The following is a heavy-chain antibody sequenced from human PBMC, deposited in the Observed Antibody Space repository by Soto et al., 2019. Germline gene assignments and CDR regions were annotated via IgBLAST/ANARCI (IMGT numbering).Heavy chain of an antibody. CDR3: ARDRFYNDYSNYWWFDP. Sequence: QVQLQESGPGLVKPSQTLSLTCTVSGGSISSGGYYWSWIRQHPGKGLEWIGYIYYSGSTYYNPSLKSRVTLSVDTSKNQFSLKLSSVTAADTAVYYCARDRFYNDYSNYWWFDPWGQGTLVTVSS. CDR2: IYYSGST. CDR1: GGSISSGGYY. V-gene: IGHV4-31*03. D-gene: IGHD4-4*01. J-gene: IGHJ5*02.